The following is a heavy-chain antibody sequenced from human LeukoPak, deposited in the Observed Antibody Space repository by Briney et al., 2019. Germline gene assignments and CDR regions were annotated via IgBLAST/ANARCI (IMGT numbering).Heavy chain of an antibody. J-gene: IGHJ4*02. V-gene: IGHV3-66*01. CDR2: IYSGSTT. Sequence: GGSLRLSCAASGFTFSNAWMSWVRQAPGKGLEWVSVIYSGSTTYYADSVKGRFTIYRDNPNNALSLQMNSLRAEDTAVYYCARDQGEGYCSDTNCYERLDYWGQGTLVTVSS. CDR1: GFTFSNAW. CDR3: ARDQGEGYCSDTNCYERLDY. D-gene: IGHD2-2*01.